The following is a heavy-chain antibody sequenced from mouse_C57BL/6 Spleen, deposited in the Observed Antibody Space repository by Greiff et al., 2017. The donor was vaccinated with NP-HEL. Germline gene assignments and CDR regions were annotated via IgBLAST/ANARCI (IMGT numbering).Heavy chain of an antibody. Sequence: QVHVKQSGAELVKPGASVKISCKASGYAFSSYWMNWVKQRPGKGLEWIGQIYPGDGDTNYNGKFKGKATLTADKSSSTAYMQLSSLTSEDSAVYFCATLYYGSSPGFAYWGQGTLVTVSA. J-gene: IGHJ3*01. CDR3: ATLYYGSSPGFAY. V-gene: IGHV1-80*01. CDR1: GYAFSSYW. D-gene: IGHD1-1*01. CDR2: IYPGDGDT.